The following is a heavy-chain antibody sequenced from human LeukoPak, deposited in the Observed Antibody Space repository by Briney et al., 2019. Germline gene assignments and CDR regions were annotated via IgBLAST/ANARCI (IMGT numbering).Heavy chain of an antibody. Sequence: SETLSLTCTVSGGSISSGGYYWSWIRQHPGKGLEWIGYIYYSGSTYYNPSLKSRVTISVDTSKNQFSLKLSSVTAADTAVYYCAREKNYGMDVWGQGTTVTVSS. CDR3: AREKNYGMDV. V-gene: IGHV4-31*03. CDR2: IYYSGST. D-gene: IGHD2/OR15-2a*01. CDR1: GGSISSGGYY. J-gene: IGHJ6*02.